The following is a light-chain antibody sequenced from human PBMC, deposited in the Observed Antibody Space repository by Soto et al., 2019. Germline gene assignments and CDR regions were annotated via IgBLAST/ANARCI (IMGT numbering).Light chain of an antibody. V-gene: IGKV1-39*01. J-gene: IGKJ2*01. Sequence: DIRMTQSPSSLSASVGDRVTITCRASQSISTYLNWYQQKPGKAPKLLIHAASSLQIGFTSRFTGSGYGTDFTLTISSLQPEDFATYYCQQSYSSFRTFGQGTKVEN. CDR3: QQSYSSFRT. CDR2: AAS. CDR1: QSISTY.